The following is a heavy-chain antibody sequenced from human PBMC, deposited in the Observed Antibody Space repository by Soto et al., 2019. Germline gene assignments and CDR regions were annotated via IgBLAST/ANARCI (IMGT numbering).Heavy chain of an antibody. Sequence: EVQLVESGGGLVKPGGSLRLSCAASGFTFSSYSLNWVRQAPGKGLEWVSSISNSSSYIYYADSVKGRFTIFRDNAKNALYLQMNSLRAEDNAVYYCWLYCTNGVVCRGGMDVWGQGTTVTVSS. CDR3: WLYCTNGVVCRGGMDV. CDR2: ISNSSSYI. V-gene: IGHV3-21*01. J-gene: IGHJ6*02. D-gene: IGHD2-8*01. CDR1: GFTFSSYS.